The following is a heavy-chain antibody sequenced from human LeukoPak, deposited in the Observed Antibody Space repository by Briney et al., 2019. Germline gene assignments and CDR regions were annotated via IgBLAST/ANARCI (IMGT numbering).Heavy chain of an antibody. CDR3: AKGGYSDHVRPPHFDC. CDR2: ISGSAGNT. CDR1: GVTFSWHA. J-gene: IGHJ4*02. V-gene: IGHV3-23*01. Sequence: GGSLRLSCAACGVTFSWHAMSCVRQAPGKGLEWVSGISGSAGNTYYADSVKGRFTISRDNSKNTLYLQMNSLRAEDTAVYYVAKGGYSDHVRPPHFDCWGQGTLVTFSS. D-gene: IGHD5-12*01.